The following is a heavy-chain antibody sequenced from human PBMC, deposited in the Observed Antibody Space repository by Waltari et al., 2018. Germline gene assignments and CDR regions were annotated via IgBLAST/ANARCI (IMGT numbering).Heavy chain of an antibody. CDR1: GFTFSKYA. Sequence: EVQLLESGGGLVQPGGSLRLSCAASGFTFSKYAIGLVRRAPGKGLEWVSIIYSGGSTYYADSVKGRFSISRDNSKNTLSLQMNSLRGEDTAVYYCAKDYSEGYYFDYWGQGTLATVSS. D-gene: IGHD6-13*01. CDR3: AKDYSEGYYFDY. CDR2: IIYSGGST. J-gene: IGHJ4*02. V-gene: IGHV3-23*03.